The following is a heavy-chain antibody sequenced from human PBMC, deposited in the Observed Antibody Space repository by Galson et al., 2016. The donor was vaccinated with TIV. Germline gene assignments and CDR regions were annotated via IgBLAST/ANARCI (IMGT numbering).Heavy chain of an antibody. J-gene: IGHJ4*02. CDR1: GGSLANYA. Sequence: SVKVSCKASGGSLANYAFNWVRQAPGQGLEWMGGILPISQTSNYAQNFLGRVTFTADASSTTVYMDLSSLTSDDTAVYYCAGVAPCGGACYYFDYWGQGTLVTVSA. D-gene: IGHD3-10*01. CDR2: ILPISQTS. CDR3: AGVAPCGGACYYFDY. V-gene: IGHV1-69*13.